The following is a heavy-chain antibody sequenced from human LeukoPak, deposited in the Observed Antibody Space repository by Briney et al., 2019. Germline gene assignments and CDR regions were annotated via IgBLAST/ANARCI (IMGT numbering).Heavy chain of an antibody. V-gene: IGHV4-59*01. CDR3: ARSRAAAFDY. CDR2: IYYSGST. Sequence: SETLSLTCTVSGGSNSSYYWSWIPQPPGKGLEWIGYIYYSGSTNYNPSLKSRVTISVDTSKNQFSLKLSSVTAADTAVYCCARSRAAAFDYWGQGTLVTVSS. J-gene: IGHJ4*02. D-gene: IGHD6-13*01. CDR1: GGSNSSYY.